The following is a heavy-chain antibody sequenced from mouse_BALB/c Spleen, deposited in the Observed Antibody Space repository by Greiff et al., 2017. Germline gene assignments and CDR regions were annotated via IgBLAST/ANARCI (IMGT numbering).Heavy chain of an antibody. CDR2: ISSGGST. CDR1: GFTFSSYA. J-gene: IGHJ3*01. Sequence: EVMLVESGGGLVKPGGSLKLSCAASGFTFSSYAMSWVRQTPEKRLEWVASISSGGSTYYPDSVKGRFTISRDNARNILYLQMSSLRSEDTAMYYCARDYYDYDGFAYWGQGTLVTVSA. D-gene: IGHD2-4*01. CDR3: ARDYYDYDGFAY. V-gene: IGHV5-6-5*01.